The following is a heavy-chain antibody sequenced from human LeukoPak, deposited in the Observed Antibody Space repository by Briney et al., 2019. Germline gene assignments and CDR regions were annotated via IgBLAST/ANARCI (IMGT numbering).Heavy chain of an antibody. CDR3: ARHYGP. J-gene: IGHJ5*02. Sequence: TSETLSLTCTVSGGSTSSYYWGWIRQPPGKGLEWIGSIYDSGSTYYNPSLKSRVTISVDTSKNQFSLKLNSETAADTAVYYCARHYGPWGQGTLVTVSS. CDR2: IYDSGST. CDR1: GGSTSSYY. V-gene: IGHV4-39*01. D-gene: IGHD3-10*01.